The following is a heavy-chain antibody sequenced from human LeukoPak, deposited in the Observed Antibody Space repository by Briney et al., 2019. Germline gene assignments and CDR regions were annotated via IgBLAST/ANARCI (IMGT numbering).Heavy chain of an antibody. J-gene: IGHJ4*02. Sequence: SQTLSLTCTVSGGSISSGDYYWSWIRQPPRKGLEWIGYIYYSGSTYYNPSLKSRVTISVDTPKNQFSLKLSSVTAADTAVYYCARGDYSNYVDYWGQGTLVTVSS. CDR3: ARGDYSNYVDY. D-gene: IGHD4-11*01. V-gene: IGHV4-30-4*01. CDR1: GGSISSGDYY. CDR2: IYYSGST.